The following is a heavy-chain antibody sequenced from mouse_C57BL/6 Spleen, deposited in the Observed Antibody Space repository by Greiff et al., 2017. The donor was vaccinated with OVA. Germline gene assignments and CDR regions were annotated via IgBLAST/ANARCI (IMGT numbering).Heavy chain of an antibody. J-gene: IGHJ2*01. Sequence: QVQLKQSGAELVKPGASVKLSCKASGYTFTSYWMQWVKQRPGQGLEWIGEIDPSDSYTNYNQKFKGKATLTVDTSSSTAYMQLSSLTSEDSAVYYCATDSSGYVSPFDYWGQGTTLTVSS. CDR1: GYTFTSYW. D-gene: IGHD3-2*02. CDR3: ATDSSGYVSPFDY. CDR2: IDPSDSYT. V-gene: IGHV1-50*01.